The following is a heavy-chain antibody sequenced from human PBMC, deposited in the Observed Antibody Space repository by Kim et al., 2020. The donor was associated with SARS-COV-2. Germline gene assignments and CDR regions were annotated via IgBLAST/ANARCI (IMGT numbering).Heavy chain of an antibody. CDR2: INGGHGDT. D-gene: IGHD6-13*01. CDR3: ARRVAASLDYYFEY. Sequence: ASVKVSCKASGYMFSDYAIHWVRQAPGQRLEWMGWINGGHGDTKYSQKFQGRVTISRDTSASTAYMELSSLRSEDTAVYYCARRVAASLDYYFEYWGQGTLVTVSS. V-gene: IGHV1-3*01. J-gene: IGHJ4*02. CDR1: GYMFSDYA.